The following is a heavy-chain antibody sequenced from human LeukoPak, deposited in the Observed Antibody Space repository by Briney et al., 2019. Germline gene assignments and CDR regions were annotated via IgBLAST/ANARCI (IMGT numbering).Heavy chain of an antibody. V-gene: IGHV1-2*02. D-gene: IGHD5-12*01. CDR2: INPNSGGT. CDR3: ARIGQDIATDY. J-gene: IGHJ4*02. Sequence: ASVKVSCKASGYTFAGDKMRCVRQTPGQRREWVGWINPNSGGTNYAQKFQGRVTMTRDTSISTAYMELSRLRSADTAVYYCARIGQDIATDYWGQGTLVTVSS. CDR1: GYTFAGDK.